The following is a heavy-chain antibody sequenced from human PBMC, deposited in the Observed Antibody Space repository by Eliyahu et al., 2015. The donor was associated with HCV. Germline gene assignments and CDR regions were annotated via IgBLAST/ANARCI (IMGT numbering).Heavy chain of an antibody. CDR1: GGSITTYY. J-gene: IGHJ5*02. Sequence: QVQLQESGPGLVKSSETLSLTCTVSGGSITTYYWSWIRQPPGKGLDWXGDIHYSGXTNNNPSLKSRVTMSVDTSKNQFXLKLTSVTAADTAVYYCASGGGGIAVAGTGGWFDPWGQGTLVTVSS. CDR3: ASGGGGIAVAGTGGWFDP. V-gene: IGHV4-59*01. D-gene: IGHD6-19*01. CDR2: IHYSGXT.